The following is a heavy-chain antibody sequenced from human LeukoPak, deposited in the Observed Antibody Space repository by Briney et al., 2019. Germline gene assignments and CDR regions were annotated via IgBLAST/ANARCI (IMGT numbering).Heavy chain of an antibody. J-gene: IGHJ3*02. CDR1: GFTFSSYS. V-gene: IGHV3-21*01. CDR3: ARDASPYSGSLLDAFDI. Sequence: GSLRLSCAASGFTFSSYSMNWVRQAPGKGLEWVSSISSSSSYIYYADSVKGRFTISRDNAKNSLYLQMNSLRAEDTAVYYCARDASPYSGSLLDAFDIWGQGTMVTVSS. CDR2: ISSSSSYI. D-gene: IGHD1-26*01.